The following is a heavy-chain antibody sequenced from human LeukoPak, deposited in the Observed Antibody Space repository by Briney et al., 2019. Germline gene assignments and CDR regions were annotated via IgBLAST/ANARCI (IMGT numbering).Heavy chain of an antibody. Sequence: ASVKVSCKASGYTFNNFDINWVRQAPGQGLECLGWLNPDSGRTGYAQKFQGRVTMTRSTSTGTFYMELSRLRSEDTAVYYCATTMVRVVPGFDSWGQGTLVTVSS. D-gene: IGHD3-10*01. CDR1: GYTFNNFD. CDR2: LNPDSGRT. CDR3: ATTMVRVVPGFDS. V-gene: IGHV1-8*01. J-gene: IGHJ4*02.